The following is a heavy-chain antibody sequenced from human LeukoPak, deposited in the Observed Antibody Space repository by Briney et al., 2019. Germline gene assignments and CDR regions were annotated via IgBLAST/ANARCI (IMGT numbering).Heavy chain of an antibody. V-gene: IGHV3-74*01. J-gene: IGHJ4*02. D-gene: IGHD6-6*01. Sequence: PGGSLRLSCAASGFTFSSYWMHWVRHAPGKGLVWVSRISTDGSSTSYADSVKGRFTISRDNAKNTLYLQMNSLRAEDTAVYYCARGLAARPPDYWGQGILVTVSS. CDR1: GFTFSSYW. CDR2: ISTDGSST. CDR3: ARGLAARPPDY.